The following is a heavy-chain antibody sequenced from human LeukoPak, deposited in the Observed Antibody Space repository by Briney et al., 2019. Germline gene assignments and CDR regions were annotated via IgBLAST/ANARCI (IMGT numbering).Heavy chain of an antibody. J-gene: IGHJ4*02. CDR3: AKQLGYCSDGSCYFPY. D-gene: IGHD2-15*01. Sequence: QPGGSLRLSCAAFGFTFSSSAMSWVRQAPGKGLEWVSAISNNGGYTYYADSVQGRFTISRDNSKSTLCLQMNSLRAEDTAVYYCAKQLGYCSDGSCYFPYWGQGTLVTVSS. CDR2: ISNNGGYT. CDR1: GFTFSSSA. V-gene: IGHV3-23*01.